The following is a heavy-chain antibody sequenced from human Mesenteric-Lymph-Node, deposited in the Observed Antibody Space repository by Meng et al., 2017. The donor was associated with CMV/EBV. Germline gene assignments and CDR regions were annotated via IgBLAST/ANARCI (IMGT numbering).Heavy chain of an antibody. CDR3: ARDRRRYSSSWDDAFDI. D-gene: IGHD6-13*01. V-gene: IGHV1-46*01. J-gene: IGHJ3*02. Sequence: ASVKVSCKASGYTFTSYYMHWVRQAPGQGLEWMGIINPSGGSTSYAQKFQGRVTMTRDTSTSTAYMELSSLRSEDTAVYYCARDRRRYSSSWDDAFDIWGQGTMVTVSS. CDR1: GYTFTSYY. CDR2: INPSGGST.